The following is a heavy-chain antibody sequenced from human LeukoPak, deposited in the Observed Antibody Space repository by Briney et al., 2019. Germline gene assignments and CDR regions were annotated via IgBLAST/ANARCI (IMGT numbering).Heavy chain of an antibody. Sequence: GGSLRLSCAASGFTFSNAWMSWVRQAPGKGLEWVGRIKSKTYGGTTDYAAPVKGRFIISRDDSKNTLYVQMNSLKSEDTAVYYCTAFESGGFYWGQGTLVTVSS. CDR1: GFTFSNAW. J-gene: IGHJ4*02. CDR2: IKSKTYGGTT. V-gene: IGHV3-15*01. CDR3: TAFESGGFY. D-gene: IGHD2-15*01.